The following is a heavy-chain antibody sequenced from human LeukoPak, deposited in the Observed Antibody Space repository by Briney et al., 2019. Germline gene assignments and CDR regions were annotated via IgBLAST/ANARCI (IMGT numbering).Heavy chain of an antibody. Sequence: GGSLTLSCAASGLTFSTYGVHWVRQAPGGGLEWVEVISYDGSNKYYADYVKRRFTISRDNSKNTLHLQMNRLRGEDTAVYYCAKGYCSSTSCYPIDPWGQGTLVTVSS. CDR1: GLTFSTYG. D-gene: IGHD2-2*01. CDR3: AKGYCSSTSCYPIDP. V-gene: IGHV3-30*18. J-gene: IGHJ5*02. CDR2: ISYDGSNK.